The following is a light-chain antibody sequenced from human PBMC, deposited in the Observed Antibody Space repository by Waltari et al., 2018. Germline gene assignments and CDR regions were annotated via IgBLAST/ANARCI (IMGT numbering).Light chain of an antibody. CDR2: VNN. J-gene: IGLJ3*02. Sequence: QSVLTQPPPVSGAPGQSVPIPCTGSSSNIRPGYAVPWYQQLPGTAPKLLIYVNNRRPSGVPDRFSGSRSPTSASLAITGLQPEDEADYYCQSFDISLNGWVFGGGTKVTVL. V-gene: IGLV1-40*01. CDR1: SSNIRPGYA. CDR3: QSFDISLNGWV.